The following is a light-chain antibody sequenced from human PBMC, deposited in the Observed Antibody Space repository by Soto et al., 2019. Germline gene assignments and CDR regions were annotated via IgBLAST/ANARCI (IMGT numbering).Light chain of an antibody. Sequence: EIVLTQSPATLSLSPGERATLSCRASQSVSSYLAWYQQKPGQAPRLLIYDASNRATGIPARFSGSASGTDFTLTISSLEPEDFAVYYCQQRSNLPSMCTFGQGTKLEIK. CDR1: QSVSSY. CDR3: QQRSNLPSMCT. CDR2: DAS. V-gene: IGKV3-11*01. J-gene: IGKJ2*02.